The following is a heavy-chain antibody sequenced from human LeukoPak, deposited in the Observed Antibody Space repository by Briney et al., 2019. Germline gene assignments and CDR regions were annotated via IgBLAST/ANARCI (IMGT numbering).Heavy chain of an antibody. D-gene: IGHD3-22*01. V-gene: IGHV4-34*01. CDR2: INHSGST. Sequence: SSETLSLTCAVYGGSSSGYYWSWIRQPPGKGLEWIGEINHSGSTNYNPSLKSRVTISVDTSKNQFSLKLSSVTAADTAVYYCARVPLYYYDSSGYSSGVYYFDYWGQGTLLTVSS. CDR3: ARVPLYYYDSSGYSSGVYYFDY. J-gene: IGHJ4*02. CDR1: GGSSSGYY.